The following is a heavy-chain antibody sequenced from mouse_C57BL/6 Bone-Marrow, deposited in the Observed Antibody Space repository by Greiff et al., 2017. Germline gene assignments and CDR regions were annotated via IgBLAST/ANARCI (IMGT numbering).Heavy chain of an antibody. D-gene: IGHD1-1*02. Sequence: QVQLKQSGAELVRPGTSVKVSCKASGYAFTNYLIEWVKQRPGQGLEWIGVINPGSGGTNYNEKFKGKATLTADKSSSTAYMQLSGLTSEDSAVYFCARRWADWGQGTLVTVSA. J-gene: IGHJ3*01. V-gene: IGHV1-54*01. CDR1: GYAFTNYL. CDR3: ARRWAD. CDR2: INPGSGGT.